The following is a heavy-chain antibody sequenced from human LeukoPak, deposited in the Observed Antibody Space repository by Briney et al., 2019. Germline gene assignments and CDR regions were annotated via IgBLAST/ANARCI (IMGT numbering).Heavy chain of an antibody. J-gene: IGHJ4*02. Sequence: GASVKVSCKASGYTFTDYYMHWVRQAPGQGLEWMGWIKCNSGGTKYAQNFQGRVTMTRDTSISTAYMELSGLKSDDTAVYYCAGANWAAGVTFDNWGQGTLVTASS. CDR3: AGANWAAGVTFDN. V-gene: IGHV1-2*02. CDR2: IKCNSGGT. CDR1: GYTFTDYY. D-gene: IGHD7-27*01.